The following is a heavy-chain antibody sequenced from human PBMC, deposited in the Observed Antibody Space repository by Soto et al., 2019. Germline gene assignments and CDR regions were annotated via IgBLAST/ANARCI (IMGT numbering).Heavy chain of an antibody. CDR3: AKTFTKVVVVPGY. D-gene: IGHD3-22*01. V-gene: IGHV1-46*01. CDR1: GYTFTSYY. CDR2: INPSGGST. Sequence: QVQLVQSGAEVKKPGASVKVSCKASGYTFTSYYMHWVRQAPGQGLEWMGIINPSGGSTSYAQKFQGRVIMARDTSASTGYMELSSLRSEDPAGYFCAKTFTKVVVVPGYWGQGTLVTVSS. J-gene: IGHJ4*02.